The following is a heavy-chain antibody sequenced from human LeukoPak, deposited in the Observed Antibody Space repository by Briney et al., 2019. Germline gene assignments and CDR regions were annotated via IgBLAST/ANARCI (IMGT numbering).Heavy chain of an antibody. Sequence: GGSLRLSCAASGFTSSNYAMSWVRQAPGEGLEWVAAISGSGSNTFYADSVNGRFTISRDNSRNTLYLQMSSLRADDTALYHCARYYDSSGFRNYYFDYWGQGILVTVSS. CDR3: ARYYDSSGFRNYYFDY. D-gene: IGHD3-22*01. V-gene: IGHV3-23*01. CDR2: ISGSGSNT. J-gene: IGHJ4*02. CDR1: GFTSSNYA.